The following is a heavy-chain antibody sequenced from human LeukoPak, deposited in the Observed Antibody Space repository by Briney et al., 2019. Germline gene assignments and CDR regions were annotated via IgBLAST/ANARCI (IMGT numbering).Heavy chain of an antibody. J-gene: IGHJ4*02. CDR2: IYYSGST. V-gene: IGHV4-59*01. CDR1: GGSISSYY. Sequence: SETLSLTCTVSGGSISSYYWSWVRQPPEKGLEWIGYIYYSGSTNYNPSLKSRVTISVDTSKKQCSLQLTSVTAADTAVYFCTRGGSNFDYWGQGTLVTVSS. CDR3: TRGGSNFDY. D-gene: IGHD3-10*01.